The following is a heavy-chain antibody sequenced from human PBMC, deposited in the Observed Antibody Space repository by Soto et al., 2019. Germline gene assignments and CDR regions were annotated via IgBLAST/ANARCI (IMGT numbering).Heavy chain of an antibody. CDR2: IIPVLGPA. Sequence: SVKVSCKASGVTYNTFAVGWVRQAPGQGLEWMGGIIPVLGPAFYAQKFQGRVTITADKSTSTAYLELTSLRSEDTAVYYCVRAAKRYFDYWGQGTLVSVSS. CDR1: GVTYNTFA. J-gene: IGHJ4*02. V-gene: IGHV1-69*10. D-gene: IGHD6-25*01. CDR3: VRAAKRYFDY.